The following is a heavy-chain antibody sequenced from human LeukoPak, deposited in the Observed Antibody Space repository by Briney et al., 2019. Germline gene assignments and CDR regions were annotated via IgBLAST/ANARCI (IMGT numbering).Heavy chain of an antibody. CDR3: SRHLRRTSISPWFDP. Sequence: SETLSLTCTVSGDSICSRSYYWAWIRQPPGKGLEWIGSVSYSGSTYYNPSLKSRVTISVVTSKNQFSLKLSSVTAADTAVYYCSRHLRRTSISPWFDPWGQGTLVTVSS. CDR2: VSYSGST. J-gene: IGHJ5*02. D-gene: IGHD2-2*01. V-gene: IGHV4-39*01. CDR1: GDSICSRSYY.